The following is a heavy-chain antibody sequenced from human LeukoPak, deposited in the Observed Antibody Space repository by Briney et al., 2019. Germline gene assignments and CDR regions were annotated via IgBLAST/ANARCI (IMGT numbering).Heavy chain of an antibody. V-gene: IGHV4-59*08. CDR3: ARLQNRGFDYGYDDAFDV. D-gene: IGHD5-18*01. J-gene: IGHJ3*01. CDR2: IYYSGST. Sequence: PSETLSLTCIVSHGSISRYYWSWIRQPPGKGLEWIGHIYYSGSTEYSPSLKSRVTISVDTSENQVSLKVTSVTAADTVVYYCARLQNRGFDYGYDDAFDVWGQGTMVTVSS. CDR1: HGSISRYY.